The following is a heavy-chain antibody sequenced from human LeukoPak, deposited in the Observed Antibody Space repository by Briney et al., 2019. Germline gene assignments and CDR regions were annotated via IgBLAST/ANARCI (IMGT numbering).Heavy chain of an antibody. CDR3: AKANSYDSYYFDY. V-gene: IGHV3-66*01. CDR2: IFAGGIA. D-gene: IGHD3-16*01. J-gene: IGHJ4*02. CDR1: GFTFSSYV. Sequence: PGRSLRLSCAASGFTFSSYVIYWVRQAPGKGLEWVSFIFAGGIAYYADSVKGRFTISRDRSKNTLFLQMNSLRAEDTAVYYCAKANSYDSYYFDYWGQGALVIVSS.